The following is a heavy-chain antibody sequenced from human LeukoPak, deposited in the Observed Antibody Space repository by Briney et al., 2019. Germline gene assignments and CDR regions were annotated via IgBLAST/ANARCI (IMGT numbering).Heavy chain of an antibody. CDR1: GFTFSNAW. V-gene: IGHV3-15*01. CDR2: IKSKTDGGTT. D-gene: IGHD6-13*01. CDR3: TSRIAAAGRYFQH. Sequence: GGSLRLSCAASGFTFSNAWMSWVRQTPGKGLEWVGRIKSKTDGGTTDYAAPVKGRFTISRDDSKNTLYLQMNSLKTEATAVYYCTSRIAAAGRYFQHWGQGILVTVSS. J-gene: IGHJ1*01.